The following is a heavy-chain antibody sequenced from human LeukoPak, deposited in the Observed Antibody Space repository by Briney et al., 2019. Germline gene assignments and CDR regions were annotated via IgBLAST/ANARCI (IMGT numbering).Heavy chain of an antibody. D-gene: IGHD3-3*01. Sequence: PSETLALTCAVSGYSISSGYYWGWIRQPPGKGLEWIGSIYYSGSTYYNPSLKSRVTISVDTSKNQFSLKLSSVTAADTAVYYCARPDHERSGPGLFQHWGQGTLVTVSS. J-gene: IGHJ1*01. CDR3: ARPDHERSGPGLFQH. CDR1: GYSISSGYY. CDR2: IYYSGST. V-gene: IGHV4-38-2*01.